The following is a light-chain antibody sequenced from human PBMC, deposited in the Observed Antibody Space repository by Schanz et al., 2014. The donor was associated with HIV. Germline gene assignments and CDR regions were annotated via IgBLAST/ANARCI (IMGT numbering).Light chain of an antibody. CDR2: GAF. V-gene: IGKV3-15*01. J-gene: IGKJ4*01. CDR1: QSISNN. Sequence: EIVMTQSPATLYVSPGEGATLSCRASQSISNNLAWYQHKPGQAPRLLIYGAFTRATGIPARFSGSGSGTDFTLTISSLEPEDFAVYYCQQRSDWPPLTFGGGTAVEIK. CDR3: QQRSDWPPLT.